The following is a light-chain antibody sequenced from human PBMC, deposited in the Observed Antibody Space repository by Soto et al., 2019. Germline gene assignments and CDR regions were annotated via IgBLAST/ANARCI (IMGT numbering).Light chain of an antibody. V-gene: IGLV2-11*01. CDR3: CSYAGSYTLYV. CDR2: DVA. CDR1: SSDFGTYNF. J-gene: IGLJ1*01. Sequence: QSVLTQPPSASGSLGQSVTITCAGTSSDFGTYNFVSWYQQHPGRVPKLIIYDVAKRPSGVPDRFSGSKSGNTASLTISGLQAEDEADYYCCSYAGSYTLYVFGSGTKVTVL.